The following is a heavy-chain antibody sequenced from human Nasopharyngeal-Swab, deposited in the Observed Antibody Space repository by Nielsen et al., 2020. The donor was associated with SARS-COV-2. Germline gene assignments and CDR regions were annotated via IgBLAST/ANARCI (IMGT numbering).Heavy chain of an antibody. V-gene: IGHV5-51*01. Sequence: GESLKISCKGSGYKFSNTWIGWVRQMPGKGLEWMGIIYPGDSDTRYSPPFQGQVTISADKSISTAYLQWSSLKASDTAMYYCARHSTTVTTVYYYGMDVWGQGTTVTVSS. CDR3: ARHSTTVTTVYYYGMDV. CDR1: GYKFSNTW. CDR2: IYPGDSDT. J-gene: IGHJ6*02. D-gene: IGHD4-17*01.